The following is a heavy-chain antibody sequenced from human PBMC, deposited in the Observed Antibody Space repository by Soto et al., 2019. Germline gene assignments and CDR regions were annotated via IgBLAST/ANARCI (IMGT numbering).Heavy chain of an antibody. Sequence: SVKVSCKASGGTFSSYAISWVRQAPGQGLEWMGGIIPIFGTANYAQKFQGRVTITADKSTSTAYMELSSLRSEDTAVYYCARPNYGGLQYYFDYWGQGTLVTVSS. J-gene: IGHJ4*02. CDR2: IIPIFGTA. D-gene: IGHD4-17*01. V-gene: IGHV1-69*06. CDR3: ARPNYGGLQYYFDY. CDR1: GGTFSSYA.